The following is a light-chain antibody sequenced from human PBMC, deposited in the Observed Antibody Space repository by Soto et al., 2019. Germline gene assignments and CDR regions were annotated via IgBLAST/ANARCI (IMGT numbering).Light chain of an antibody. CDR2: GAS. J-gene: IGKJ4*01. CDR3: QQYKNWPLLT. CDR1: QSVSSN. V-gene: IGKV3-15*01. Sequence: KVMKQSAAALSVYPGERATLSCRASQSVSSNLAWYPQKPGQAPRLLIYGASTRATGIPARFSGSGSGTEFTLTISSLQSEDFAVYYCQQYKNWPLLTFGGGTKVDI.